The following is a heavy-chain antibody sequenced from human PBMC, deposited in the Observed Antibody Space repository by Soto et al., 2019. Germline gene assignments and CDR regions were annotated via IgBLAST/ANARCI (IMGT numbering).Heavy chain of an antibody. Sequence: SETLSLTCTVSGGSISSYYWSWIRQPPGKGLEWIGYIYYSGSTNYNPSLKSRVTISVDTSKNQFSRKLSSVTAADTAVYYCARRLYYDSSGYYAFDIWGQGTMVTVSS. V-gene: IGHV4-59*08. CDR1: GGSISSYY. J-gene: IGHJ3*02. D-gene: IGHD3-22*01. CDR2: IYYSGST. CDR3: ARRLYYDSSGYYAFDI.